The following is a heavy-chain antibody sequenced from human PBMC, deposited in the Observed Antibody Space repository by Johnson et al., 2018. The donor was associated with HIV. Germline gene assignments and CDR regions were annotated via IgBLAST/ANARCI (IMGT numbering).Heavy chain of an antibody. CDR1: GFTFSDYY. V-gene: IGHV3-11*04. J-gene: IGHJ3*02. Sequence: QVQLVESGGGLVKPGGSLRLSCAASGFTFSDYYMNWIRQAPGKGLEWVSYISSSGSTIYYADSVKGRFTISMDNAKNSLYLQMNSLSAEDTAVYYCARSIVGAIVDAFDMWGQATMVTVSS. CDR2: ISSSGSTI. CDR3: ARSIVGAIVDAFDM. D-gene: IGHD1-26*01.